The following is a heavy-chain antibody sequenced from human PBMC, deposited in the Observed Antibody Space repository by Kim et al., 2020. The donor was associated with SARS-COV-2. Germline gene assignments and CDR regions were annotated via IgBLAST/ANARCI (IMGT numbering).Heavy chain of an antibody. CDR1: GGSISSGGYS. Sequence: SETLSLTCAVSGGSISSGGYSWSWIRQPPGKGLEWIGYIYHSGSTYYNPSLKSRVTISVDRSKNQFSLKLSSVTAADTAVYYCARHYGDYRPSSVDWYFDLWGRGTLVTVSS. CDR2: IYHSGST. J-gene: IGHJ2*01. CDR3: ARHYGDYRPSSVDWYFDL. V-gene: IGHV4-30-2*01. D-gene: IGHD4-17*01.